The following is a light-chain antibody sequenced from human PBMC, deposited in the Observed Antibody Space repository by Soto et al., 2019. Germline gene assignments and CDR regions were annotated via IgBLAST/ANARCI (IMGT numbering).Light chain of an antibody. Sequence: DIQITQSPSSLSSSVIYIVIITFLASQSISSYLNWYQQKPGKAPKLLIYAASSLQSGVPSRFSGSGSGTDFTLTISSLQPEDFSTYYCQQGYSTPPTFGQGTKVDI. CDR1: QSISSY. V-gene: IGKV1-39*01. CDR2: AAS. CDR3: QQGYSTPPT. J-gene: IGKJ1*01.